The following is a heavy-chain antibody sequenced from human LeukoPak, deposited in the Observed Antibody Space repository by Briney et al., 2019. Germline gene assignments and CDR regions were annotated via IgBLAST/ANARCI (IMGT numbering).Heavy chain of an antibody. D-gene: IGHD3-22*01. CDR2: ISWNSGSI. V-gene: IGHV3-9*01. CDR3: AKGPAYYYDSSGYPFDY. Sequence: GGSLRLSCAASGFTFDDYAMHWVRQAPGKGLEWVSGISWNSGSIGYADSVKGRFTISRDTAKNSLYLQMNSLRAEDTALYYCAKGPAYYYDSSGYPFDYWGQGTLVTVSS. CDR1: GFTFDDYA. J-gene: IGHJ4*02.